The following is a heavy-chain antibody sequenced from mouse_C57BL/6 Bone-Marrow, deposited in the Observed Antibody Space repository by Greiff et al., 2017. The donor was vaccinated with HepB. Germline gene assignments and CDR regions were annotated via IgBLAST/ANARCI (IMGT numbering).Heavy chain of an antibody. V-gene: IGHV5-16*01. D-gene: IGHD2-4*01. Sequence: EVQLVESEGGLVQPGSSMKLSCTASGFTFSDYYMAWVRQVPEKGLEWVANINYDGSSTYYLDSLKSRFIISRDNAKNILYLQMSSLKSEDTATYYCARALYDYDEEGHYYAMDYWGQGTSVTVSS. CDR2: INYDGSST. CDR3: ARALYDYDEEGHYYAMDY. CDR1: GFTFSDYY. J-gene: IGHJ4*01.